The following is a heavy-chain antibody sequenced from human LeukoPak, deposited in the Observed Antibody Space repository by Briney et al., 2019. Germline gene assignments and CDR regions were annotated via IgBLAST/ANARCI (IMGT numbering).Heavy chain of an antibody. V-gene: IGHV3-23*01. D-gene: IGHD3-10*01. J-gene: IGHJ4*02. Sequence: GGPLRLSCAASGFTFSTYTMSWVRQAPGKGLEWVSAIVGSGGSTYYADSVEGRFTISRDNSKNTLYLHMNGLRAEDTAVYYCAKAYQLLWFGLDYWGPGTLVTVSS. CDR2: IVGSGGST. CDR3: AKAYQLLWFGLDY. CDR1: GFTFSTYT.